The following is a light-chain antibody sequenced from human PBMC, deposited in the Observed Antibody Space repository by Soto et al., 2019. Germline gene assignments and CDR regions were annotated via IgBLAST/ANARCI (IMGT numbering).Light chain of an antibody. CDR2: EVN. CDR1: SSDIGAYNY. V-gene: IGLV2-14*01. Sequence: QSVLTQPASVSGSPGQSITISCTGTSSDIGAYNYVSWYQQYPGKAPKAMIYEVNNRPSGVSNRFSGSKSGNAASLTISGLQAEDEADYYCSSYAGSNNFVVFGGGTKLTVL. CDR3: SSYAGSNNFVV. J-gene: IGLJ2*01.